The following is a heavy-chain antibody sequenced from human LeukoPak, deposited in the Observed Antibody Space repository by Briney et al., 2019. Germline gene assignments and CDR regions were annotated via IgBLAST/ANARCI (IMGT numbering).Heavy chain of an antibody. J-gene: IGHJ4*02. CDR1: GGTFSSYT. CDR2: IIPILGIA. V-gene: IGHV1-69*04. Sequence: SVKVSCKASGGTFSSYTISWVRQAPGQGLEWMGRIIPILGIANYAQKFQGRVTITADKSTSTAYMELSSLRSEDTAVYYCARDRRGGDCSDYYFDYWGQGTLVTVSS. D-gene: IGHD2-21*01. CDR3: ARDRRGGDCSDYYFDY.